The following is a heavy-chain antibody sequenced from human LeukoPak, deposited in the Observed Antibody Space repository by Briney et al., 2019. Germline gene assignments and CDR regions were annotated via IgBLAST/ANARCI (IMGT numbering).Heavy chain of an antibody. J-gene: IGHJ4*02. Sequence: SETLSLTCAVSGYSISSGYYWGWIRQPPGKGLEWIGSIYYSGSTYYNPSLKSRVTISVDTSKNQFSLKLSSVTAADTAVYYCARVATTTNPPQRPFDYWGQGTLVAVSS. CDR1: GYSISSGYY. CDR2: IYYSGST. D-gene: IGHD5-12*01. CDR3: ARVATTTNPPQRPFDY. V-gene: IGHV4-38-2*01.